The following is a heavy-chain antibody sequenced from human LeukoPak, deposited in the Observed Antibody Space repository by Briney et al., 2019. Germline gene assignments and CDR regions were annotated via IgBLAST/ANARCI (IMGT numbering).Heavy chain of an antibody. CDR2: ISGSGGST. V-gene: IGHV3-23*01. CDR3: AREIAADRGFDS. CDR1: GFTFSSHA. Sequence: GGSLRLSCAASGFTFSSHAMSWVRQAPGKGLEWVSAISGSGGSTYYADSVKGRFTISRDNSKNTLYLQMNSLRAEDTAVYYCAREIAADRGFDSWGQGTLVTVSS. J-gene: IGHJ4*02. D-gene: IGHD6-6*01.